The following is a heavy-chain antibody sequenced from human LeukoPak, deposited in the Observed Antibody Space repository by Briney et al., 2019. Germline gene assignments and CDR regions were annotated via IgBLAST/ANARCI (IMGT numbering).Heavy chain of an antibody. CDR3: ARGRIARLPYFDY. D-gene: IGHD5-18*01. CDR2: IYYSGST. Sequence: SETLSLTCAVYGGSFSGYYWSWIRQPPGKGLEWIGSIYYSGSTDYNPSLKSRVTISVDTSKNQFSLKLSSVTAADTAVYYCARGRIARLPYFDYWGQGTLVTVSS. V-gene: IGHV4-34*11. CDR1: GGSFSGYY. J-gene: IGHJ4*02.